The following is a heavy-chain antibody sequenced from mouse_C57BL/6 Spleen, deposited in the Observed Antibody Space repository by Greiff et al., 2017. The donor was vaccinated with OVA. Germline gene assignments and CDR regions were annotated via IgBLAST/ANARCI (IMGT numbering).Heavy chain of an antibody. Sequence: EVKLMESGPGLVKPSQSLSLTCSVTGYSITSGYYWNWIRQFPGNKLEWMGYISYDGSNNYNPSLKNRISITRDTSKNQFFLKLNSVTTEDTATYYCARLGTAQAPFDYWGQGTTLTVSS. D-gene: IGHD3-2*02. V-gene: IGHV3-6*01. J-gene: IGHJ2*01. CDR3: ARLGTAQAPFDY. CDR2: ISYDGSN. CDR1: GYSITSGYY.